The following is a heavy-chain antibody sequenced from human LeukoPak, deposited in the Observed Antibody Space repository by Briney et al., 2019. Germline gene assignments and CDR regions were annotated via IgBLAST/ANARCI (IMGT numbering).Heavy chain of an antibody. V-gene: IGHV4-59*01. CDR1: GGSISSYY. J-gene: IGHJ4*02. CDR2: IYYSGST. D-gene: IGHD5-18*01. CDR3: ARRIQLWPIFDY. Sequence: SETLSLTCTVSGGSISSYYWGWIRQPPGKGLEWIGYIYYSGSTNYNPSLKSRVTISVDTSKNQFSLKLSSVTAADTAVYYCARRIQLWPIFDYWGQGTLVTVSS.